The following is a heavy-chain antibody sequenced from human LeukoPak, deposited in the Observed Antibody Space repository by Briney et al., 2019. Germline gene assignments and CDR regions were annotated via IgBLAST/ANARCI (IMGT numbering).Heavy chain of an antibody. CDR3: ARQPYYYDSSDPYGAFDI. CDR1: GYSSTSYW. CDR2: IDPSDSYT. D-gene: IGHD3-22*01. Sequence: GESLKISCKGSGYSSTSYWISWVRQMPGKGLEWMGRIDPSDSYTNYSPSFQGHVTISADKSISTAYLQWSSLKASDTAMYYCARQPYYYDSSDPYGAFDIWGQGTMVTVSS. J-gene: IGHJ3*02. V-gene: IGHV5-10-1*01.